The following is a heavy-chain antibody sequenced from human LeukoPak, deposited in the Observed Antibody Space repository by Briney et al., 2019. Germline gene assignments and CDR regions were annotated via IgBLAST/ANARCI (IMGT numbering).Heavy chain of an antibody. CDR1: GFTFDDYA. J-gene: IGHJ4*02. Sequence: PGGSLRLSCAASGFTFDDYAMHWVRQAPGKGLEWVSLISGDGGSTYYADSVKGRFTISRDNSKNSLYLQMNSLRTEDTALYYCAKDYIFGTTSVDFDYWGQGTLVTVSS. CDR2: ISGDGGST. D-gene: IGHD1-1*01. V-gene: IGHV3-43*02. CDR3: AKDYIFGTTSVDFDY.